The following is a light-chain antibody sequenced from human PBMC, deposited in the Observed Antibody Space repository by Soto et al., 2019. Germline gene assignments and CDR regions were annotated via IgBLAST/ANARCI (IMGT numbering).Light chain of an antibody. J-gene: IGLJ1*01. CDR3: AAWDASLNAL. CDR1: SSNIGDNP. CDR2: IND. V-gene: IGLV1-44*01. Sequence: QSVLTQPPSASGTPGQRITISCSGSSSNIGDNPVNWYQQLPGAAPKLLIYINDQRPSGVPDRFSGSKSGTSASLAISGLQPEDEADYYCAAWDASLNALFGTGTKVTVL.